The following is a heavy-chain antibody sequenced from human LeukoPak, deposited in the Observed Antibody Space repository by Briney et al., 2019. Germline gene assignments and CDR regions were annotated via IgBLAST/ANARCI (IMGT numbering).Heavy chain of an antibody. J-gene: IGHJ4*02. V-gene: IGHV4-59*08. CDR3: ASLRTGDFDY. CDR2: IYYSRST. Sequence: SETLSLTCTVSGVSISSYYWTWIRQPPGKGLEWIGYIYYSRSTNYNPSLKSRVTISVDTSKNQFSLKLSSVTAADTAVYYCASLRTGDFDYWGQGALVTVSS. D-gene: IGHD3-10*01. CDR1: GVSISSYY.